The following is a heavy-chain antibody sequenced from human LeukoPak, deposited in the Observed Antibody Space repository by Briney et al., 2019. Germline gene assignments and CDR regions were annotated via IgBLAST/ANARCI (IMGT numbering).Heavy chain of an antibody. CDR2: INPSGGST. J-gene: IGHJ6*02. CDR3: TRGGDFYDLMSYAMDV. V-gene: IGHV1-46*01. Sequence: ASVKVSCKASGYTFTSYYMHWVRQAPGQGLEWMGIINPSGGSTSYAQKFQGRVTMTRDTSTSTVYMELSSLRSDDTAVYFCTRGGDFYDLMSYAMDVWGQGTTVTVSS. D-gene: IGHD5/OR15-5a*01. CDR1: GYTFTSYY.